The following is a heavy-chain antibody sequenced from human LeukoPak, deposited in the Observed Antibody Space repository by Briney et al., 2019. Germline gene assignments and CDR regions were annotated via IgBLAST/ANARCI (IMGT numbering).Heavy chain of an antibody. CDR3: AKDARGVRGVIGYYGMDV. D-gene: IGHD3-10*01. CDR2: ISGDGGST. J-gene: IGHJ6*02. CDR1: GFTFDDYA. V-gene: IGHV3-43*02. Sequence: PGGSLRLSCAASGFTFDDYAMHWVRQAPGKGLEWVSLISGDGGSTYYADSVKGRFTISRDNSKNSLYLQMNSLRTEDTALYYCAKDARGVRGVIGYYGMDVWGQGTTVTVSS.